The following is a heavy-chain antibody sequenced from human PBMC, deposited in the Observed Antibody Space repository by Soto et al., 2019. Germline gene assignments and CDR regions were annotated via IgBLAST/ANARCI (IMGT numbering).Heavy chain of an antibody. J-gene: IGHJ4*02. D-gene: IGHD3-3*01. CDR2: IKQDGSET. V-gene: IGHV3-7*01. CDR3: AREGFYYDYWSGYTKPYYFDN. CDR1: GLNFNTYW. Sequence: VGSLRLSCAASGLNFNTYWMSWVRQSPGKGLEWVANIKQDGSETYYVDSVKGRFTISRDNAKKSLYLQMNSLRAEDTAVYYCAREGFYYDYWSGYTKPYYFDNWGQGALVTVSS.